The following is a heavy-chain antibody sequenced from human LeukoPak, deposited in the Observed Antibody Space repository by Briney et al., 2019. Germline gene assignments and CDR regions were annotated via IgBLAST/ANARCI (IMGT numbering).Heavy chain of an antibody. D-gene: IGHD3-10*01. Sequence: SVKVSCKASGGTFSSYAISWVRQAPGQGLERMGGIIPIFGTANYAQKFQGRVTITADESTSTAYMELSSLRSEDTAVYYCARDGNATYYYGSGSYYNLPTLDYWGQGTLVTVSS. CDR3: ARDGNATYYYGSGSYYNLPTLDY. J-gene: IGHJ4*02. CDR2: IIPIFGTA. CDR1: GGTFSSYA. V-gene: IGHV1-69*13.